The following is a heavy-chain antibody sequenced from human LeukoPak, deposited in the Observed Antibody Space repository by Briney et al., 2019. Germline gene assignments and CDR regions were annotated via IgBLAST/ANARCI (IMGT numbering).Heavy chain of an antibody. J-gene: IGHJ4*02. CDR1: GYSISRGYY. CDR2: IYHTGST. V-gene: IGHV4-38-2*01. Sequence: SETLSLTCGVSGYSISRGYYWAWIRQPPGKGLEWIGTIYHTGSTYYTPSLGSRVTISVDTSKNEFSLNLNSVTAADTAVYYCARAGWVITSGIDYWGQGALVTVSS. D-gene: IGHD3-22*01. CDR3: ARAGWVITSGIDY.